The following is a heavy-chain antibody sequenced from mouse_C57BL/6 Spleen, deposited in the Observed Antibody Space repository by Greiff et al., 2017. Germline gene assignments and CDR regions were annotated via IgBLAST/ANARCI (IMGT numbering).Heavy chain of an antibody. D-gene: IGHD1-1*01. V-gene: IGHV3-8*01. CDR1: GYSITSDY. CDR3: ARSPSYYYGSSYGYFDV. CDR2: ISYSGST. J-gene: IGHJ1*03. Sequence: VQLKESGPGLAKPSQTLSLTCSVTGYSITSDYWNWIRKFPGNKLEYMGYISYSGSTYYNPSLKSRISITRDTSKNQYYLQLNSVTTEDTATYYCARSPSYYYGSSYGYFDVWGTGTTVTVSS.